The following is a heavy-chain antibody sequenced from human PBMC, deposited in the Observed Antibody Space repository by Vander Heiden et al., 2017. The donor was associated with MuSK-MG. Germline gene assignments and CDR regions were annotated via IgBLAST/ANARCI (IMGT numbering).Heavy chain of an antibody. Sequence: QVHLVESGGGVVQPGKSQRLSCPAPGVTLGNFVMHWGRQAPGKGLEWVAVISFDGNNIYYGDSVRGRFTVSRDNSKNTLFLEMNSLRTEDTAVYYCARAQVGSTREFDPWGQGTLVTVSS. J-gene: IGHJ5*02. D-gene: IGHD1-26*01. CDR1: GVTLGNFV. V-gene: IGHV3-30-3*01. CDR2: ISFDGNNI. CDR3: ARAQVGSTREFDP.